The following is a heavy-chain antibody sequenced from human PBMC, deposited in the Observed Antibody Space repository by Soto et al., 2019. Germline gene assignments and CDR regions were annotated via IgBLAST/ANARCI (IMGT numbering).Heavy chain of an antibody. D-gene: IGHD3-9*01. V-gene: IGHV2-5*02. CDR1: GFSLSTSGVG. CDR3: ARLYYDILTGYYWYYFDY. CDR2: IYWDDDK. J-gene: IGHJ4*02. Sequence: QITLKESGPPLVKPTQTLTLTCTCSGFSLSTSGVGVGWIRQPPGKALEWLALIYWDDDKRYSPSLKSRLTITKDTSKNQVALTMINMDPVDTATYYCARLYYDILTGYYWYYFDYWGQGTLVTVSS.